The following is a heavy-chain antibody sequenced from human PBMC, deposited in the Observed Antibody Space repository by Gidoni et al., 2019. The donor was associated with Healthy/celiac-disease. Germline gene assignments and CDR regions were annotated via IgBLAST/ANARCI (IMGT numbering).Heavy chain of an antibody. CDR3: ARGRLPYYYDSSGHSP. Sequence: QVQRVQSGAEVQKPGASVKVSCKASGYTFTSYDINWVRQATGQGLEWMGWMNPNSGNTGYAQKFQGRVTMTRNTSISTAYMELSSLRSEDTAVYYCARGRLPYYYDSSGHSPWGQGTLVTVSS. V-gene: IGHV1-8*01. CDR1: GYTFTSYD. D-gene: IGHD3-22*01. J-gene: IGHJ5*02. CDR2: MNPNSGNT.